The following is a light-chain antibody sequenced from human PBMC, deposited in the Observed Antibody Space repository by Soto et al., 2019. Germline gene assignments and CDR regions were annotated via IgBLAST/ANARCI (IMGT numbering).Light chain of an antibody. V-gene: IGLV2-14*01. CDR2: EVT. Sequence: QSALTQPASVSGSPVQSITISCAGTSRDVGGYNYVSWYQQYPGKAPKVIISEVTNRPSGVPNRFSGSKSGNTASLTISGLQAEDEADYYCSSYTSVSTWLFGGGTKVTVL. CDR3: SSYTSVSTWL. CDR1: SRDVGGYNY. J-gene: IGLJ2*01.